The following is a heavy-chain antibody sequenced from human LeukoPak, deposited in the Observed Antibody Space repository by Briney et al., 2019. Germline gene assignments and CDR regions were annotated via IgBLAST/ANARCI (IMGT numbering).Heavy chain of an antibody. Sequence: PSQTLSLTCTVSGGSISSGGYYWSWIRQPPGKGLEWIGYIYYSGSTNYNPSLKSRVTISVDTSKNQFSLKLSSVTAADTAVYYCARMSSPLDYDFWSGAFDIWGQGTMVTVSS. V-gene: IGHV4-61*08. J-gene: IGHJ3*02. D-gene: IGHD3-3*01. CDR1: GGSISSGGYY. CDR2: IYYSGST. CDR3: ARMSSPLDYDFWSGAFDI.